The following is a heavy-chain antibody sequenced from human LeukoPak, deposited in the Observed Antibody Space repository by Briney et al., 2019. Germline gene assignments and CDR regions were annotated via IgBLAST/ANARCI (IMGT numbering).Heavy chain of an antibody. J-gene: IGHJ4*02. CDR1: GYTFTGYY. Sequence: ASVKVSCKASGYTFTGYYMHRVRQAPGQGLEWMGRINPNSGGTNYAQKFQGRVTMTRDTSISPAYMELSRLRSDDTAVYYCARAGGSCYSGRCFDYWGQGTLVTVSS. V-gene: IGHV1-2*06. D-gene: IGHD2-15*01. CDR3: ARAGGSCYSGRCFDY. CDR2: INPNSGGT.